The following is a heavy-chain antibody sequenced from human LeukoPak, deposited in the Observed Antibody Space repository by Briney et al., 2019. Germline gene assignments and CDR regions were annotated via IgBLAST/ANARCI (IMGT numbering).Heavy chain of an antibody. CDR3: ARDSYYDFWSGSTEYYYYGMDV. V-gene: IGHV4-61*01. CDR2: TYYSGST. D-gene: IGHD3-3*01. J-gene: IGHJ6*02. Sequence: RASETLSLTCTVSGGSVSSGSYYWSWIRQPPGKGLEWIGYTYYSGSTNYNPSLKSRVTISVDTSKNQFSLKLSSVTAADTAVYYCARDSYYDFWSGSTEYYYYGMDVWGQGTTVTVSS. CDR1: GGSVSSGSYY.